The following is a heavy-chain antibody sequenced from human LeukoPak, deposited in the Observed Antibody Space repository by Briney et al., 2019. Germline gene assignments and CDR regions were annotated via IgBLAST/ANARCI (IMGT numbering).Heavy chain of an antibody. Sequence: SETLSLTCTVSGDSISNEGYYWGWIRQPPGKGLEWIGSIYYSGSTYYHPSLKSRVTISVDTSKNQFSLKLSSVTAADAAVYYCAREPPRSHYGGNSDYYYMDVWGKGTTVTVSS. V-gene: IGHV4-39*07. D-gene: IGHD4-23*01. CDR1: GDSISNEGYY. CDR3: AREPPRSHYGGNSDYYYMDV. J-gene: IGHJ6*03. CDR2: IYYSGST.